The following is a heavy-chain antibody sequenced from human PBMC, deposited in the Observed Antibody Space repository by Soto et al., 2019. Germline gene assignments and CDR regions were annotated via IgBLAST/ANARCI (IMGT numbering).Heavy chain of an antibody. V-gene: IGHV1-69*13. CDR3: ARELNAGESAVDY. Sequence: PVKVSCKAAVGTFSIDAIGRVRQAPGQGLEWMGGIIPIFGTANYAQKFQGRVTITADESTSTAYMELSSLRSEDTAVYYCARELNAGESAVDYWGQGTLVTVSS. CDR1: VGTFSIDA. J-gene: IGHJ4*02. CDR2: IIPIFGTA. D-gene: IGHD3-10*01.